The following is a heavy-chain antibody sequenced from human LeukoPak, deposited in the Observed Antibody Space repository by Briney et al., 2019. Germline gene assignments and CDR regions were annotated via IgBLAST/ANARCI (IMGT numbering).Heavy chain of an antibody. CDR2: ISSSSSTI. D-gene: IGHD6-19*01. CDR3: AKDPFISGWFPGCFDY. CDR1: GFTFSSYS. Sequence: GGSLRLSCAASGFTFSSYSVNWVRQAPGKGLEWVSYISSSSSTIYYADSVKGRFTISRDNAKNSLYLQMNSLRAEDTAVYYCAKDPFISGWFPGCFDYWGQGVLVTVSS. V-gene: IGHV3-48*01. J-gene: IGHJ4*02.